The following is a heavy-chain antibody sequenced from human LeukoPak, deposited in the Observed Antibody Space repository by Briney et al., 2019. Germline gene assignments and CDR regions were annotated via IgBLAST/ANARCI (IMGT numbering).Heavy chain of an antibody. Sequence: GASVKVSCKASGYTFTSYGISWVRQVPGQGLEWMGWISAYNGNTNYAQKLQGRVTMTTDTSTSTAYMELRSLRSDDTAVYYCARDPISRIAAAGMNWFDPWGQGTLVTVSS. V-gene: IGHV1-18*01. CDR1: GYTFTSYG. D-gene: IGHD6-13*01. CDR2: ISAYNGNT. J-gene: IGHJ5*02. CDR3: ARDPISRIAAAGMNWFDP.